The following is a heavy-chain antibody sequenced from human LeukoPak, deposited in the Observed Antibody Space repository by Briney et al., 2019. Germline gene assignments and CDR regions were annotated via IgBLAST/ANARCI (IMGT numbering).Heavy chain of an antibody. Sequence: GGSLRLSCAAFGFTLSGHYIDWVRQAPGKGLEWVGRARNKANSYSTEYAASVRGRFTISRDDSENSLWLQMNSLKTEDTAVYYCTRTMGGGYSPFDYWGQGTLVTVSS. CDR1: GFTLSGHY. D-gene: IGHD1-26*01. J-gene: IGHJ4*02. V-gene: IGHV3-72*01. CDR3: TRTMGGGYSPFDY. CDR2: ARNKANSYST.